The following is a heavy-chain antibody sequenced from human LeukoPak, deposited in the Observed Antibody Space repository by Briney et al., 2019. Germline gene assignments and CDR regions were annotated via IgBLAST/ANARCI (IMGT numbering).Heavy chain of an antibody. V-gene: IGHV4-4*02. J-gene: IGHJ5*02. CDR2: IHDSGRT. CDR3: ARGSRTGALGGRVDP. Sequence: SETLSLTCAVSGGSISRNTWWSWARQPPGKGLEWIAEIHDSGRTNYNPSLKSRVTISVDTSKNQFSLKLSSVTAADTAVYYCARGSRTGALGGRVDPWGQGTLVTVSS. CDR1: GGSISRNTW. D-gene: IGHD7-27*01.